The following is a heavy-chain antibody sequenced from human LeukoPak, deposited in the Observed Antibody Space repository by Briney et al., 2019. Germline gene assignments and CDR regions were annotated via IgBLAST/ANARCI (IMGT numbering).Heavy chain of an antibody. V-gene: IGHV4-59*01. CDR3: ARFEYCSSTSCGGYYYYGVDV. CDR2: MHYSGRT. CDR1: GGSISSYY. D-gene: IGHD2-2*01. Sequence: SETLSLTCAVSGGSISSYYWSWIRQPPGKGLEWIGYMHYSGRTNYNPSLKSRATISIDTSKNQFSLKLSSVAAADTAVYYCARFEYCSSTSCGGYYYYGVDVWGQGTTVTVSS. J-gene: IGHJ6*02.